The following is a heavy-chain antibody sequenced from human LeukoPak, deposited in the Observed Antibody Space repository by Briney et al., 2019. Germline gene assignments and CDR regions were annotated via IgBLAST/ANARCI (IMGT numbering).Heavy chain of an antibody. Sequence: SETLSLTCTVSGGSISTSDYYWDWIRQPPGKGLEWLGSISYSGSTYYNPSLRSRVTISVDMSKNQFSLKLSSVTAADTAVYYCARLWSGYRPPDYWGQGTLVTVSS. J-gene: IGHJ4*02. CDR2: ISYSGST. D-gene: IGHD3-3*01. CDR3: ARLWSGYRPPDY. V-gene: IGHV4-39*01. CDR1: GGSISTSDYY.